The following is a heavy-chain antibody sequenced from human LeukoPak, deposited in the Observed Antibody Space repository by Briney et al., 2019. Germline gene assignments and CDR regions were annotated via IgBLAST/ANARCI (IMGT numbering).Heavy chain of an antibody. CDR1: GFTFSNYA. CDR2: ISVSGGST. V-gene: IGHV3-23*01. Sequence: GGSLRLSCAASGFTFSNYAMSWVRQAPGKGVEWVSVISVSGGSTYYADSVKGRFTISRDNSKSTLYLQMNSLRAEDTAVYYCAKARDEGILGTTFDYWGQGTLVTVSS. CDR3: AKARDEGILGTTFDY. D-gene: IGHD1-14*01. J-gene: IGHJ4*02.